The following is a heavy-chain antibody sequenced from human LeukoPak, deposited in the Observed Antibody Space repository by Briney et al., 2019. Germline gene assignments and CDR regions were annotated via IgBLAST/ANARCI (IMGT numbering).Heavy chain of an antibody. D-gene: IGHD2-2*03. V-gene: IGHV3-11*01. J-gene: IGHJ4*02. CDR1: GFTFSDYY. Sequence: GGSLRLSCAASGFTFSDYYMSWIRQAPGKGLEWDSYISSSGSTIYYADSVKGRFTISRDNSKNTLYLQMNSLRAEDTAVYYCAKLGNVVVPAAIEDYWGQGTLVTVSS. CDR2: ISSSGSTI. CDR3: AKLGNVVVPAAIEDY.